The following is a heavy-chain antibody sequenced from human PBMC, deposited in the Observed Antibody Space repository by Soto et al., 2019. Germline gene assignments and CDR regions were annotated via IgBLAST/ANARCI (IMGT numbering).Heavy chain of an antibody. Sequence: SVKVSCKASGGTFSSYAISWVRQAPGQGLEWMGGIIPIFGTANYAQKFQGRVTITADESTSTAYMELSSLRSEDTAVYYCARGAKPQYPYYYYGMDVWGQGTTVTVSS. CDR1: GGTFSSYA. V-gene: IGHV1-69*13. CDR2: IIPIFGTA. J-gene: IGHJ6*02. D-gene: IGHD2-2*01. CDR3: ARGAKPQYPYYYYGMDV.